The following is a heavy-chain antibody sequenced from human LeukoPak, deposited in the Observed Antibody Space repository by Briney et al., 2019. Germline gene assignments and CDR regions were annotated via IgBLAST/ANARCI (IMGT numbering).Heavy chain of an antibody. CDR2: INHSGST. CDR3: ARQDSSGYYQIDY. D-gene: IGHD3-22*01. Sequence: PSETLSLTCAVYGGSFSGYYWSWIRQPPGKGLEWIGEINHSGSTNYNPSLKSRVTISVDTSKNQFSLKLSSVTAADTAVYYCARQDSSGYYQIDYWGQGTLVTVSS. CDR1: GGSFSGYY. V-gene: IGHV4-34*01. J-gene: IGHJ4*02.